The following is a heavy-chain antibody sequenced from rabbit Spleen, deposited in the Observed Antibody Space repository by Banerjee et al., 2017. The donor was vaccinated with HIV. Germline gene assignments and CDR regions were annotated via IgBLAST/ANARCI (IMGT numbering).Heavy chain of an antibody. CDR1: GFSFSSYYY. D-gene: IGHD1-1*01. J-gene: IGHJ3*01. Sequence: QQQLEESGGGLVKPGGTLTLTCTASGFSFSSYYYMCWVRQAPGKGLEWIACIYAGSSGKTSYASWARGRFTISKTSSTTVTLQMTSLTAADTATYFCARDLPDIIGWNFGFWGQGTLVTVS. V-gene: IGHV1S45*01. CDR2: IYAGSSGKT. CDR3: ARDLPDIIGWNFGF.